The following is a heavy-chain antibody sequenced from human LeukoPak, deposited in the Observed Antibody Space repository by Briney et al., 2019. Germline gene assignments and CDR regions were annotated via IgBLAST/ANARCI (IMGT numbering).Heavy chain of an antibody. Sequence: GGSLRLSCAASGFTFSSYWMHWVRQAPGKGLVWVSRINTDGSSTSYADSVKGRFTISRDNAKNTLYLQMNSLRAEDTAVYYCAKSSAGTTTINYFDYWGQGTLVTVSS. J-gene: IGHJ4*02. D-gene: IGHD5-24*01. V-gene: IGHV3-74*01. CDR1: GFTFSSYW. CDR3: AKSSAGTTTINYFDY. CDR2: INTDGSST.